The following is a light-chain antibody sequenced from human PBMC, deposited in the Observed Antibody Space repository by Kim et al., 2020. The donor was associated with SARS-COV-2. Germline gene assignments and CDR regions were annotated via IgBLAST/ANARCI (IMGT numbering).Light chain of an antibody. CDR3: QQYYATPT. CDR1: QSVLHSPRNQNH. Sequence: DIAMTQSPDSLAVSLGESATINCKSRQSVLHSPRNQNHIAWYQQKPGQPPKLLIYWASIRESGVPDRFTGSGSGTDFTLTIGSLQAEDVAVYYCQQYYATPTFGQGTKVDIK. CDR2: WAS. J-gene: IGKJ1*01. V-gene: IGKV4-1*01.